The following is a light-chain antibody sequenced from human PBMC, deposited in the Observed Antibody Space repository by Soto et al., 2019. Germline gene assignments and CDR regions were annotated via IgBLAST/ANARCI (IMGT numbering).Light chain of an antibody. J-gene: IGKJ1*01. Sequence: EIVLTQSPATLSLSPGERATVSCRASQSVSSYLAWYQQRPGQAPRLLIYAASTRATGIPDRFSGSGSGTDFTLTISRLEPEDFAVYYCQQYGSSPETFGQGTKVDI. CDR1: QSVSSY. V-gene: IGKV3-20*01. CDR3: QQYGSSPET. CDR2: AAS.